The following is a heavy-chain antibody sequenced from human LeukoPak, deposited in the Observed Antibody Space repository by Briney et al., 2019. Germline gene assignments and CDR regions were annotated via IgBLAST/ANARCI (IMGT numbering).Heavy chain of an antibody. CDR3: ARNIFGYYYYMDV. V-gene: IGHV4-59*01. J-gene: IGHJ6*03. CDR2: IYYSGST. Sequence: SETLSLTCTVSGGSISSYYWSWIRQPAGKGLEWIGYIYYSGSTNYNPSLKSRVTISVDTSKNQFSLKLSSVTAADTAVYYCARNIFGYYYYMDVWGKGTTVTVSS. CDR1: GGSISSYY. D-gene: IGHD3-16*01.